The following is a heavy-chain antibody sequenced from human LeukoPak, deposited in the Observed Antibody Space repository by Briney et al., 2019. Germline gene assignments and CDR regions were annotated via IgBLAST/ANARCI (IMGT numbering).Heavy chain of an antibody. V-gene: IGHV4-34*01. D-gene: IGHD3-22*01. CDR3: ARGSRLYYYDSSGYYFDY. J-gene: IGHJ4*02. CDR1: GGSFSGYY. CDR2: INHSGST. Sequence: SETLSLTCAVYGGSFSGYYWSWIRQPPGKGLEWIGEINHSGSTNYNPSLKSRVTISVDTSKNQFSLKLSSVTAADTAVYYCARGSRLYYYDSSGYYFDYWGQGTLVTVSS.